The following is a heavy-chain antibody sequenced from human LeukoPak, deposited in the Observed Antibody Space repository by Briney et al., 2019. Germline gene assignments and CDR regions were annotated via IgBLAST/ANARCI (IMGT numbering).Heavy chain of an antibody. Sequence: SVKVSCKASGGTFSSYAISWVRQAPGQGPEWMGRIIPILGIANYAQKFQGRVTITADKSTSTAYMELSSLRSEDTAVYYCARNSAGGRYSYYGMDVWGQGTTVTVSS. CDR2: IIPILGIA. J-gene: IGHJ6*02. D-gene: IGHD3-16*01. CDR1: GGTFSSYA. CDR3: ARNSAGGRYSYYGMDV. V-gene: IGHV1-69*04.